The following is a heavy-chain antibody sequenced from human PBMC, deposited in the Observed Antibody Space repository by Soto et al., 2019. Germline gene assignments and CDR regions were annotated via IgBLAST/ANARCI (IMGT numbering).Heavy chain of an antibody. Sequence: QITLKESGPTLVKPTQTLTLTCTFSGFSLSADGVGVGWIRQPPGKALEWLALIYWDDDKRYRPSLKSRLTITKDNSKNQVALTMTNMDPVDTATYYCAHAYGGTSWPNDAFDVWGQGTVVTVSS. CDR2: IYWDDDK. V-gene: IGHV2-5*02. CDR1: GFSLSADGVG. CDR3: AHAYGGTSWPNDAFDV. D-gene: IGHD2-2*01. J-gene: IGHJ3*01.